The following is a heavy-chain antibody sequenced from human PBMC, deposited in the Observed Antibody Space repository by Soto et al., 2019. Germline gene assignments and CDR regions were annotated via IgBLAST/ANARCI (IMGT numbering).Heavy chain of an antibody. CDR3: AHNIGVDYVYGFDF. V-gene: IGHV2-5*02. D-gene: IGHD3-16*01. Sequence: QIALKESGPTLVKPTQTLTLTCTFSGISLTTSGEGVGWVRQPPGKGLEWVALVYGDGDKRYLTSLKSRLTITKDTSKNQVVLTMTNMDPVDTGTYFCAHNIGVDYVYGFDFWGQGTKVTVSS. CDR2: VYGDGDK. CDR1: GISLTTSGEG. J-gene: IGHJ3*01.